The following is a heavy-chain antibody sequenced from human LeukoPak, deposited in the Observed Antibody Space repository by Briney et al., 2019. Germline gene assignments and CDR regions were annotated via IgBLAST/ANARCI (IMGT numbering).Heavy chain of an antibody. CDR3: ARDLLIVVVPAAPDGNDY. D-gene: IGHD2-2*01. J-gene: IGHJ4*02. Sequence: GGSLRLSCAASGFTFSSYSMNWVRQAPGKGLEWVSSISSSSSYIYYADSVKGRFTISRDNAKNSLYLQMNSLRAEDTAVYYCARDLLIVVVPAAPDGNDYWGQGTLVTVSS. CDR1: GFTFSSYS. CDR2: ISSSSSYI. V-gene: IGHV3-21*01.